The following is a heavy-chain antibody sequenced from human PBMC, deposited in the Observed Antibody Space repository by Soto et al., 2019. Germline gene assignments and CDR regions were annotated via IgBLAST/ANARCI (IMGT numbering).Heavy chain of an antibody. CDR1: GGSISSSSYY. J-gene: IGHJ5*02. CDR2: IYCSGST. V-gene: IGHV4-39*02. Sequence: LQLQESGPGLVKPSETLSLTCTVSGGSISSSSYYWGWIRQPPGKGLEWIGSIYCSGSTYYNPSLKSRVTISVDTSKNHFSLKLSSVTAADTAVYYCATQEVGGTYVYTFDPWGQGTLVTVSS. D-gene: IGHD1-26*01. CDR3: ATQEVGGTYVYTFDP.